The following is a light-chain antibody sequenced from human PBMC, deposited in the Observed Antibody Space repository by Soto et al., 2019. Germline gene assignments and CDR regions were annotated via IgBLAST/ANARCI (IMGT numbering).Light chain of an antibody. Sequence: QSALTQPASVSGSPGQSITISCTGTSSDVGAYKYVSWYQQHPGKAPKLMIYDVTNRPSGVSNRFSGSKSGNTASLTISGLQAEDEADYYCNSFTTTSAYVFGSGTKSPS. V-gene: IGLV2-14*03. CDR1: SSDVGAYKY. J-gene: IGLJ1*01. CDR2: DVT. CDR3: NSFTTTSAYV.